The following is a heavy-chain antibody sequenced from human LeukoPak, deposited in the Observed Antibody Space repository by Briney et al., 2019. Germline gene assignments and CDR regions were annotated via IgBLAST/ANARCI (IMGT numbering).Heavy chain of an antibody. D-gene: IGHD3-3*01. V-gene: IGHV3-66*01. CDR1: GFTVSSNY. CDR2: IYSGGST. J-gene: IGHJ6*02. CDR3: ARDKYDFWSGYYYGMDV. Sequence: GGSLRLSCAASGFTVSSNYMSWVRQAPGKGLEWVSVIYSGGSTYYADSVKGRFTISRDNSKNTLYLQTNSLRAEDTAVYYCARDKYDFWSGYYYGMDVWGQGTTVTVSS.